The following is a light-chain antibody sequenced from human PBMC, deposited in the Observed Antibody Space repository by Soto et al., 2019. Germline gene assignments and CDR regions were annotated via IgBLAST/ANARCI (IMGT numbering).Light chain of an antibody. Sequence: ELIITRSXANLSVAPGEGATLSLRASQVMGDTLAWDQHKPGQNHRLPIYDTSTRATGVRARFSGSRSGTEFTLTINSLQSEDFAVYYCQRYNNWPLTGGGGPKGDLK. CDR1: QVMGDT. V-gene: IGKV3-15*01. J-gene: IGKJ4*01. CDR3: QRYNNWPLT. CDR2: DTS.